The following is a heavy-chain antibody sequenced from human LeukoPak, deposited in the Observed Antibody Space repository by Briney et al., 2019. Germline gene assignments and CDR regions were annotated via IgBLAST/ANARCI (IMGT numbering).Heavy chain of an antibody. D-gene: IGHD2-8*01. V-gene: IGHV1-18*01. CDR2: ISAYNGNT. Sequence: ASVKVSCKASGYTFTSYGISWVRQAPGQGLEWMGWISAYNGNTNYAQKLQGRVTITTDTSTSTAYMELRSLRSDDTAVYFCARLGYCSNGVCPEDYWGQGTLVTVSS. CDR1: GYTFTSYG. J-gene: IGHJ4*02. CDR3: ARLGYCSNGVCPEDY.